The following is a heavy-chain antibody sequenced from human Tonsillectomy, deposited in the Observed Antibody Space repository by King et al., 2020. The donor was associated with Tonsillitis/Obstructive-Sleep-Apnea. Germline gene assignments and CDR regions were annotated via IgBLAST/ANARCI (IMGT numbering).Heavy chain of an antibody. CDR1: GFTFSSYA. J-gene: IGHJ4*02. Sequence: VQLVESGGGLVQPGGSLRLSCAASGFTFSSYAMSWVRQAPGKGLEWVSAISGTDGGTYYADSVKGRFTISRENSKNTLYLQMNSLRAEDTAIYYCAKDHYDFWSGYYTGDNYWGQGTLVIVSS. CDR3: AKDHYDFWSGYYTGDNY. CDR2: ISGTDGGT. V-gene: IGHV3-23*04. D-gene: IGHD3-3*01.